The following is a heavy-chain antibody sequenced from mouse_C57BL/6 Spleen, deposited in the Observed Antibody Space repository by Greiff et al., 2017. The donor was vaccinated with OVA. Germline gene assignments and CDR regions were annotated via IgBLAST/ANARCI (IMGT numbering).Heavy chain of an antibody. CDR2: ISSGGSYT. CDR3: ARHRDGFAY. J-gene: IGHJ3*01. D-gene: IGHD3-3*01. V-gene: IGHV5-6*01. Sequence: EVKVVESGGDLVKPGGSLKLSCAASGFTFSSYGMSWVRQTPDKRLEWVATISSGGSYTYYPDSVKGRFTISRDNAKNTLYLQMSSLKSEDTAMYYCARHRDGFAYWGQGTLVTVSA. CDR1: GFTFSSYG.